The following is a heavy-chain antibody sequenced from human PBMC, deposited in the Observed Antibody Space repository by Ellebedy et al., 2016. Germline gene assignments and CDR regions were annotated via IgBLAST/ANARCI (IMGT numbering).Heavy chain of an antibody. CDR1: GYTFTGYY. CDR3: ARYGAVTTVFDY. D-gene: IGHD4-17*01. CDR2: INPNSGGT. Sequence: ASVKVSCKASGYTFTGYYMHWVRQAPGQGLEWMGWINPNSGGTNYAQKLQGWVTMTRDTSISTAYMELSRLRSDDTAVYYFARYGAVTTVFDYWGQGTLVTVSS. V-gene: IGHV1-2*04. J-gene: IGHJ4*02.